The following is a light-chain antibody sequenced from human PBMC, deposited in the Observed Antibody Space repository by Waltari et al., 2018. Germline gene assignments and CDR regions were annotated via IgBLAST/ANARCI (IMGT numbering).Light chain of an antibody. V-gene: IGLV1-44*01. CDR2: HKN. J-gene: IGLJ3*02. CDR1: IPNIGANA. Sequence: QSVLTQPPSASGTPGQRVTLSCAGTIPNIGANAETGYHQFPGTAPQRPIPHKNPRPSGVPDRFSGSKSGTSASLAISGLQFEDEADYYCAGWDVSLSDWVFGGGTKVTVL. CDR3: AGWDVSLSDWV.